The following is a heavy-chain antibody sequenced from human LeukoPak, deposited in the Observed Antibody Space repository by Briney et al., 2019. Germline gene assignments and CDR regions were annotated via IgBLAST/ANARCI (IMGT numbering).Heavy chain of an antibody. V-gene: IGHV1-46*01. Sequence: ASVKVSCKAFGHSLTSYSMHWVRQAPGQGLEWMGIINPSGGSTSYAQKFQGRVTMTRDTSTSTVYMEVTSLRSEDTAVYYCARALGATADYWGQGTLVTVSS. J-gene: IGHJ4*02. CDR1: GHSLTSYS. CDR3: ARALGATADY. CDR2: INPSGGST. D-gene: IGHD1-26*01.